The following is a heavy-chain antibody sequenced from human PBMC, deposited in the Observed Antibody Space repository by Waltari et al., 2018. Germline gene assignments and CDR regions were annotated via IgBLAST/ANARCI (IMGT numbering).Heavy chain of an antibody. CDR2: ISSSSSYI. Sequence: EVQLVESGGGLVKPGGSLSLSCAASGFTFSTYSMNWVRQPPGKGLEGVSAISSSSSYIYYADAVKGRFTISRDNAKNSLYLQMNSLRAEDTAVYYCASSGPHDWGQGTMVTVSS. J-gene: IGHJ3*01. CDR1: GFTFSTYS. D-gene: IGHD3-10*01. CDR3: ASSGPHD. V-gene: IGHV3-21*01.